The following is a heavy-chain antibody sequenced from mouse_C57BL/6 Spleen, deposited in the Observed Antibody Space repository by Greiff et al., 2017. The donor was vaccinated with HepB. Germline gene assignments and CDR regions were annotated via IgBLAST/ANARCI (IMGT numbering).Heavy chain of an antibody. Sequence: QVQLQQPGAELVKPGASVKVSCKASGYTFTSYWMHWVKQRPGQGLEWIGRIHPSDSDTNYNQKFKGKATLTGDKSSSTAYMQLSSLTSEDSAVYYCAIDYGPFYYAMDYWGQGTSVTVSS. V-gene: IGHV1-74*01. J-gene: IGHJ4*01. D-gene: IGHD1-2*01. CDR2: IHPSDSDT. CDR3: AIDYGPFYYAMDY. CDR1: GYTFTSYW.